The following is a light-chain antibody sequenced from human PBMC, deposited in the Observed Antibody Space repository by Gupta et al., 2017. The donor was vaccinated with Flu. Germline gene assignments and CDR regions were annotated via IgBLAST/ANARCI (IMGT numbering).Light chain of an antibody. Sequence: PSPLSASVSYSVTSTSRVSHDNSNYLHWFQQKPVQSPRLLIYYASNWEAGVPARFSGSGSGTDFTLTISSLQAEDVVIYYCQQYDSLPYTFGQGTKLEIK. CDR1: HDNSNY. CDR2: YAS. J-gene: IGKJ2*01. V-gene: IGKV1-33*01. CDR3: QQYDSLPYT.